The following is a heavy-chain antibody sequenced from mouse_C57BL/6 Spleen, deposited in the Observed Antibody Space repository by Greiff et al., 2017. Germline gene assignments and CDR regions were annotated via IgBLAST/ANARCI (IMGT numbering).Heavy chain of an antibody. Sequence: EVKLLESGPELVKPGASVKISCKASGYSFTDYNMNWVKQSNGKSLEWIGVINPDYGTTSYTQKFKGKATLTVDPSSSTAYMQLNRLTSEDSAVYDCARFNDGNENFLDYWGQGTTLTVSS. V-gene: IGHV1-39*01. CDR3: ARFNDGNENFLDY. CDR2: INPDYGTT. J-gene: IGHJ2*01. CDR1: GYSFTDYN. D-gene: IGHD2-1*01.